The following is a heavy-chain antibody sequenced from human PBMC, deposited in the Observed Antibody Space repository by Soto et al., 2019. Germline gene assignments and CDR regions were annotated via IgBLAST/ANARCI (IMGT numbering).Heavy chain of an antibody. Sequence: PSETLSLTCAVSGYSISSSNWWGWIRQPPGKGLEWIGYIYYSGTTYYNPSLKSRVTMSVDTSKNQFSLKLTSVTAVDTAVYYCAREGLTGTIGLYYYYGMDVWGQGTTVTVSS. CDR1: GYSISSSNW. CDR2: IYYSGTT. CDR3: AREGLTGTIGLYYYYGMDV. D-gene: IGHD1-7*01. V-gene: IGHV4-28*03. J-gene: IGHJ6*02.